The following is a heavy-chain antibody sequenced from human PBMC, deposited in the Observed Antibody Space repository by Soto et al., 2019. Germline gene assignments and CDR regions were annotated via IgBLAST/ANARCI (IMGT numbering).Heavy chain of an antibody. CDR3: AREASGYSGYDSNY. Sequence: SETLSLTCAVSGGSISSSNWWSWVRQPPGKGLEWIGEIYHSGSTNYNPSLKSRVTISVDKSKNQFSLKLSSVTAADTAVYYCAREASGYSGYDSNYWGQGTLVTVSS. D-gene: IGHD5-12*01. CDR2: IYHSGST. CDR1: GGSISSSNW. V-gene: IGHV4-4*02. J-gene: IGHJ4*02.